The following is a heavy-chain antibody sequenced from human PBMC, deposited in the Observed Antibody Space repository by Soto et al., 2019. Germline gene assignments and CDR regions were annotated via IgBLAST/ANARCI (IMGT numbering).Heavy chain of an antibody. D-gene: IGHD1-1*01. CDR1: GGSVRAPDW. V-gene: IGHV4-4*02. CDR3: ARVRQGCSANNCYFDP. J-gene: IGHJ5*01. CDR2: VHISGHS. Sequence: TLSLTCTLSGGSVRAPDWWNWVRQSPDKGLEWIAEVHISGHSNYNPSLRSRVSVSIDSSKNQFYLNLNSVTAADTAIYYCARVRQGCSANNCYFDPWGQGTQVTVSS.